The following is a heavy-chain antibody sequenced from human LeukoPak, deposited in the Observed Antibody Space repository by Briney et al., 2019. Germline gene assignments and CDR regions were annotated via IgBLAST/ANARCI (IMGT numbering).Heavy chain of an antibody. CDR2: IYYSGST. Sequence: SETLSLTCTVSGGSISSYYWSWIRQPPGKGLEWIGYIYYSGSTNYNPSLKSRVTISVDTSKNQFSLKLSSVTAADTAVYYCARGGTFTYYFYYGMDVWGRGTTVTVSS. V-gene: IGHV4-59*01. CDR3: ARGGTFTYYFYYGMDV. J-gene: IGHJ6*02. CDR1: GGSISSYY.